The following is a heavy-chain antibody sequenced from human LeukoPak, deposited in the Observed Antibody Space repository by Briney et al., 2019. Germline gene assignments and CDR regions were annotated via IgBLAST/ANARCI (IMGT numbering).Heavy chain of an antibody. V-gene: IGHV3-48*01. CDR2: ISSSSSTI. J-gene: IGHJ2*01. CDR1: GFTFSSYS. D-gene: IGHD3-9*01. CDR3: ARVRNAVNYDILTGYTRRSWYFDL. Sequence: PGGSLRLSCAASGFTFSSYSMNWVRQAPGKGLEWVSYISSSSSTIYYADSVKGRFTISRDNAKNSLYLQMNSLRAGDTAVYYCARVRNAVNYDILTGYTRRSWYFDLWGRGTLVTVSS.